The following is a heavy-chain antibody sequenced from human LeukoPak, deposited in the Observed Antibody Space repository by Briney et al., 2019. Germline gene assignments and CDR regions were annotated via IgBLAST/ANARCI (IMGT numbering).Heavy chain of an antibody. J-gene: IGHJ4*02. D-gene: IGHD3-10*01. CDR3: ARHRSYYFPFDY. Sequence: SGTLSLTCTVSGGSISSSTWWSWIRQPPGKGLEWIGSIFYSGITHHNPSLKSRVTISVDTSKNQFSLKLNSVTAADTAVYYCARHRSYYFPFDYWGQGTLVTVSS. CDR2: IFYSGIT. V-gene: IGHV4-39*01. CDR1: GGSISSSTW.